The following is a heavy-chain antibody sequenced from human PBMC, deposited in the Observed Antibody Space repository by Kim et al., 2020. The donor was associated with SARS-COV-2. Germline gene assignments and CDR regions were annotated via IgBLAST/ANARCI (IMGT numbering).Heavy chain of an antibody. CDR3: AREGPNTYYFDY. J-gene: IGHJ4*02. V-gene: IGHV1-46*01. Sequence: SYPQKSQGRVTRTRDTSTSTVYMELSSLRSEDTAVYYCAREGPNTYYFDYWGQGTLVTVSS. D-gene: IGHD3-16*01.